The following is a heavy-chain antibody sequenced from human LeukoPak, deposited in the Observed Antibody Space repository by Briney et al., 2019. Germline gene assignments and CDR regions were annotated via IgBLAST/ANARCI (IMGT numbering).Heavy chain of an antibody. J-gene: IGHJ3*02. CDR1: GFTLRSFG. CDR3: ARGYGGNSAAFDI. V-gene: IGHV3-30*03. Sequence: GGPLRLSCLASGFTLRSFGMQGVRQAPRTGLAGVALISYEGSNKNYADSVKGRFTISRDNSKNILYLQMNSLRVEDTAVYFCARGYGGNSAAFDIWGQGTMVTVSS. D-gene: IGHD4-23*01. CDR2: ISYEGSNK.